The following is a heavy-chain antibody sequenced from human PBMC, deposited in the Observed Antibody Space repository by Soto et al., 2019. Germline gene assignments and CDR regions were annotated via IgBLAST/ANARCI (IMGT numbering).Heavy chain of an antibody. CDR1: GFSFRIYA. J-gene: IGHJ4*02. CDR2: MIGDGTSW. V-gene: IGHV3-23*01. D-gene: IGHD1-26*01. CDR3: AKDLRPDGRYDLDS. Sequence: EVQLLESGGGLAQPGGSLRLSCAASGFSFRIYAMNWVRQAPGKGLEWVSVMIGDGTSWDYADSVRGRFTISRDNSENTLYLQMNNLRTEDTAVYYCAKDLRPDGRYDLDSWGQGTLVTVSS.